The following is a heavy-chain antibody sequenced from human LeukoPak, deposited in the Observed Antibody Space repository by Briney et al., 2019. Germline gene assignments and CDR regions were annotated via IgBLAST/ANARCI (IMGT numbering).Heavy chain of an antibody. J-gene: IGHJ3*02. Sequence: GGSLRLSCAASGFTFSSYAMHWVRQAPGKGLEWVAVISYDGSNKYYADSVKGRFTISRDNSKNTLYLQMNSLRAEDTAVYYCAKFSSTSEDAFDIWGQGTMVTVSS. V-gene: IGHV3-30*04. CDR2: ISYDGSNK. CDR3: AKFSSTSEDAFDI. CDR1: GFTFSSYA. D-gene: IGHD2-2*01.